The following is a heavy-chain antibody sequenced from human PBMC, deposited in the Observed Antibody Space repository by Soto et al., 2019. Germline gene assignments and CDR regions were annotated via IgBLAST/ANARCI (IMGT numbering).Heavy chain of an antibody. CDR3: ARGRIAGAATDVYYYGLDV. V-gene: IGHV1-69*12. D-gene: IGHD2-15*01. CDR2: IIPVFATT. J-gene: IGHJ6*02. CDR1: GGTFSTYV. Sequence: QVQLVQSGAEVKKPGSSVKVSCKASGGTFSTYVISWVRQAPGQGLEWMGGIIPVFATTNYAQKFQGRVTITADESTRTGYMDLNSLRSEDTAVYYWARGRIAGAATDVYYYGLDVWGQGTSVTVSS.